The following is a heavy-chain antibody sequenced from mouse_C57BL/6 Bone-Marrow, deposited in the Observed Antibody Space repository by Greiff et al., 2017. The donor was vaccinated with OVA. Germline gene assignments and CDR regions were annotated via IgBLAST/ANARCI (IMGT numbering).Heavy chain of an antibody. Sequence: QVQLQQSGAELVMPGASVKLSCKASGYTFTSYWMHWVKQRPGQGLEWIGEIDPSDSYTNYNQKFKGKSTLTVDTSSSTAYMQLSSLTSEDSAVTCFARETEDYWGQGTTLTVSS. CDR1: GYTFTSYW. CDR3: ARETEDY. V-gene: IGHV1-69*01. J-gene: IGHJ2*01. CDR2: IDPSDSYT.